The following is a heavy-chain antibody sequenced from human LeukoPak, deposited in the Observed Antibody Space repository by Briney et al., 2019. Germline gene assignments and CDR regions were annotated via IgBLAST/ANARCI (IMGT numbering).Heavy chain of an antibody. D-gene: IGHD3-9*01. V-gene: IGHV3-7*01. CDR1: GFTFSSYW. J-gene: IGHJ6*02. CDR2: INQDGSEK. CDR3: ARDKLRYFVFGLDV. Sequence: PGGSLRLSCAASGFTFSSYWMSWVRQAPGKGLEWVANINQDGSEKYYVASLKGRFTISRDNAKNSLYLQMNSLRAEDTAVYYCARDKLRYFVFGLDVWGQGTTVTVSS.